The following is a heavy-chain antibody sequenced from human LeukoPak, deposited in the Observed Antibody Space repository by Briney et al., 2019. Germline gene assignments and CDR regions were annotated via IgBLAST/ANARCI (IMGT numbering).Heavy chain of an antibody. D-gene: IGHD6-6*01. J-gene: IGHJ3*02. CDR1: GYTFTSYG. V-gene: IGHV1-18*01. CDR3: AREVYRSSGPLNAFDI. Sequence: GASVKVSCKASGYTFTSYGISWVRQAPGQGLEWMGWISAYNANTKYAQTLQGRVTMTTDTSTSTAYMELRSLRSDDTAVYYCAREVYRSSGPLNAFDIWGQGTMVTVSS. CDR2: ISAYNANT.